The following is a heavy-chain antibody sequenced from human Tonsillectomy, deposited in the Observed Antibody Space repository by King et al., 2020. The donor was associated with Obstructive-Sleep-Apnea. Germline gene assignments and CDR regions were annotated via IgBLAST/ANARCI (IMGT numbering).Heavy chain of an antibody. V-gene: IGHV3-30*14. Sequence: VQLLESGGVVVQPGRSLRLSCAASGFTFSSYAMHWVRQAPGKGLEWVAVISYDVSNKYSADSVKGRFTLSRDNSKNTLYLQINSLKAEDTAVYYCARDAYYYDSSGYYGENFQHWGQGTLVTVSS. CDR3: ARDAYYYDSSGYYGENFQH. CDR2: ISYDVSNK. D-gene: IGHD3-22*01. J-gene: IGHJ1*01. CDR1: GFTFSSYA.